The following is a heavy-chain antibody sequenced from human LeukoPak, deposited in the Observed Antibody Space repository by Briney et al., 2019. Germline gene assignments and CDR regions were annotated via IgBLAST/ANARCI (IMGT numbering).Heavy chain of an antibody. CDR3: ARWYSSGWAFDY. D-gene: IGHD6-19*01. CDR1: GGTISSYC. CDR2: IHYSGST. Sequence: NPSETLSLTCTVSGGTISSYCWNWIRQPPGKGLEWIGYIHYSGSTKYNPSLKSRVTISVDTSKNQFSLKLSSVTAADTAVYYCARWYSSGWAFDYWGQGTLVTVSS. V-gene: IGHV4-59*08. J-gene: IGHJ4*02.